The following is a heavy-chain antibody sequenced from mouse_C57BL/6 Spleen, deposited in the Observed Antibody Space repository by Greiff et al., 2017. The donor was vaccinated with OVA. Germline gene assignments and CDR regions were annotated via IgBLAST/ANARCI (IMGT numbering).Heavy chain of an antibody. CDR1: GYSITSGYD. V-gene: IGHV3-1*01. Sequence: DVKLQESGPGMVKPSQSLSLTCTVTGYSITSGYDWHWIRHFPGNKLEWMGYISYSGSTNYNPSLKSRISITHDTSKNHFFLKLNSVTTEDTATYYCARVGDYDPFAYWGQGTLVTVSA. J-gene: IGHJ3*01. CDR2: ISYSGST. D-gene: IGHD2-4*01. CDR3: ARVGDYDPFAY.